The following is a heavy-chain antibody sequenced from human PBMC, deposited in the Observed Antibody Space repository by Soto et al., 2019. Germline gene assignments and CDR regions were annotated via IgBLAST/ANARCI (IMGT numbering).Heavy chain of an antibody. CDR3: AKGDMSAMVDY. V-gene: IGHV3-43*01. Sequence: EVQLVESGGVVVQPGGSLRLYCAASGFTFDDYTMHWVRQAPGKGLEWVSLISWDGGSTYYADSVKGRFTISRDNSKNSLYLQMNSLRTEDTALYYCAKGDMSAMVDYWGQGTLVTVSS. CDR1: GFTFDDYT. D-gene: IGHD5-18*01. J-gene: IGHJ4*02. CDR2: ISWDGGST.